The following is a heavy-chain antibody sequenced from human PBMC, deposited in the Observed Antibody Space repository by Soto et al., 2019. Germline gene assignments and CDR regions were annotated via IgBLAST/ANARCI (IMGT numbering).Heavy chain of an antibody. CDR2: INHSGST. CDR3: ARARSRITMVRGVIDP. Sequence: SGTLSLTCTVSGGSISSYYWSWIRQPPGEGLEWIGEINHSGSTNYNPSLKSRVTISVDTSKNQFSLKLSSVTAADTAVYYCARARSRITMVRGVIDPWGQGTLVTVSS. CDR1: GGSISSYY. J-gene: IGHJ5*02. D-gene: IGHD3-10*01. V-gene: IGHV4-34*01.